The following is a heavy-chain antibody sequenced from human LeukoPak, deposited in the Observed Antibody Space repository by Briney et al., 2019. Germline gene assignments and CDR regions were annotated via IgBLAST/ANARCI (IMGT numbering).Heavy chain of an antibody. D-gene: IGHD6-19*01. J-gene: IGHJ5*01. CDR3: VSRTSSGWYDF. CDR2: INDNGGST. CDR1: GFTITSYS. V-gene: IGHV3-64D*09. Sequence: SLTLSCSSAGFTITSYSMHWVWQAPGKVLESVSAINDNGGSTYYGDSVKRRFTISRDNSKNTLYLQMSSLRGDDTAIYYCVSRTSSGWYDFWGQGTLVIVSS.